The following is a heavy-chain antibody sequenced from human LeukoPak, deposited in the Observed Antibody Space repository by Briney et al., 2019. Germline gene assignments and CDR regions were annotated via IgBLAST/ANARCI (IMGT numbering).Heavy chain of an antibody. CDR2: IYYSGST. Sequence: PSETLSLTCTVSGGSISSYYWSWIRQPPGKGLEWIGYIYYSGSTNYNPSLKSRVTMSVDTSKNQFSLKLSSVTAADTAVYYCARDGPSITYWGQGTLVTVSS. D-gene: IGHD2-21*01. V-gene: IGHV4-59*12. CDR3: ARDGPSITY. J-gene: IGHJ4*02. CDR1: GGSISSYY.